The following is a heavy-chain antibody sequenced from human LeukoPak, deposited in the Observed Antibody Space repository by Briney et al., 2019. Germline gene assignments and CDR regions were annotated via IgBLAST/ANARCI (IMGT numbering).Heavy chain of an antibody. Sequence: GGSLRLSCAASGFTFSSYAMSWVRQAPGKGLEWVSGLSGSGGSTYYADSVKGRFTISRDNSKNTLYLQMGSLRAEDMAVYYCARGHRPGVRVFGAFDIWGQGTMVTVSS. V-gene: IGHV3-23*01. CDR1: GFTFSSYA. CDR3: ARGHRPGVRVFGAFDI. CDR2: LSGSGGST. J-gene: IGHJ3*02. D-gene: IGHD3-10*01.